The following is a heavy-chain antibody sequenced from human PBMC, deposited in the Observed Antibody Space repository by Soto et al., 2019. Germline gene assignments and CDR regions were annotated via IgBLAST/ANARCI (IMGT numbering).Heavy chain of an antibody. CDR2: TYYKSKWYN. Sequence: PSQTLSLTCAISGDSVSSDSAAWNWIRQSPSRGLEWLGRTYYKSKWYNDHAISVKSRMTINPDTSKNQFSLHLNSVTPEDTAVYYCAGGKMYGSGSYSVFDFWGQGTLGTVSS. CDR1: GDSVSSDSAA. CDR3: AGGKMYGSGSYSVFDF. J-gene: IGHJ4*02. V-gene: IGHV6-1*01. D-gene: IGHD3-10*01.